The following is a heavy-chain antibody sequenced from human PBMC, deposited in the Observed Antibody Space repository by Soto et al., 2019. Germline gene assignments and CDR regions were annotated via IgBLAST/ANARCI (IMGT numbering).Heavy chain of an antibody. CDR3: AKDRGYGSGSPGGMDV. D-gene: IGHD3-10*01. CDR1: GFTFDDYA. J-gene: IGHJ6*02. CDR2: ISWNSGSI. V-gene: IGHV3-9*01. Sequence: EVQLVESGGGLVQPGRSLRLSCAASGFTFDDYAMHWVRQAPGKGLEWVSGISWNSGSIGYADSVKGRFTISRDNAKNSLYLQMNSLRAEDTALYYCAKDRGYGSGSPGGMDVWGQGTTVTVSS.